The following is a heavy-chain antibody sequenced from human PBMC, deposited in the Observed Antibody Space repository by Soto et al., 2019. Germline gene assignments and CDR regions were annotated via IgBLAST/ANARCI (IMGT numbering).Heavy chain of an antibody. V-gene: IGHV4-34*01. D-gene: IGHD2-2*01. CDR2: INHSGST. CDR3: ARGSTLYCSSTSCYGLDFDY. Sequence: SETLSLTCAVYCGSFSGYYWSWIRQPPGKGLEWIGEINHSGSTNYNPSLKSRVTISVDTSKNQFSLKLSSVTAADTAVYYCARGSTLYCSSTSCYGLDFDYWGQGTLVTVSS. J-gene: IGHJ4*02. CDR1: CGSFSGYY.